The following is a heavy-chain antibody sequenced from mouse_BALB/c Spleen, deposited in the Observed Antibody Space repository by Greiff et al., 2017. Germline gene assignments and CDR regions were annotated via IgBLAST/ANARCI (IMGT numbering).Heavy chain of an antibody. Sequence: QVQLQQSGPQLVRPGASVKISCKASGYSFTSYWMHWVKQRPGQGLEWIGMIDPSDSETRLNQKFKDKATLTVDKSSSTAYMQLSSPTSEDSAVYYCARPKDYYYGSSPYYYAMDYWGQGTSVTVSS. J-gene: IGHJ4*01. D-gene: IGHD1-1*01. V-gene: IGHV1S127*01. CDR2: IDPSDSET. CDR1: GYSFTSYW. CDR3: ARPKDYYYGSSPYYYAMDY.